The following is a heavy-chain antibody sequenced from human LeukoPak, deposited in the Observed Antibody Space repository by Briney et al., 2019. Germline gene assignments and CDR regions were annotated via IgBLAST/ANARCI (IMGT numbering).Heavy chain of an antibody. CDR1: GYIFTGYY. J-gene: IGHJ4*02. CDR2: INPNSGDT. V-gene: IGHV1-2*02. Sequence: GASVKVSCKASGYIFTGYYIHWVRQAPGQGLEWMGWINPNSGDTNYAQKFQGRVTMTRDTSISTAYMELSRLRSDDTAVYYCARDRRNYGDYHFDYWGQGTLVTVSS. D-gene: IGHD4-17*01. CDR3: ARDRRNYGDYHFDY.